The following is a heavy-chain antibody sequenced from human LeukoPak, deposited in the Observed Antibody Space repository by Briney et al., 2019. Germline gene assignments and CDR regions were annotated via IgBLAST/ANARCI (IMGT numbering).Heavy chain of an antibody. CDR3: ARDGSGSYYSWFDP. J-gene: IGHJ5*02. D-gene: IGHD3-10*01. CDR2: IYTSGST. V-gene: IGHV4-4*07. CDR1: GGSISSYY. Sequence: SETLSLTCTVSGGSISSYYWSWIRQPAGKGLEWIGRIYTSGSTNHNPSLKSRVTMSVDTSKNQFSLKLSSVTAADTAVYYCARDGSGSYYSWFDPWGQGTLVTVSS.